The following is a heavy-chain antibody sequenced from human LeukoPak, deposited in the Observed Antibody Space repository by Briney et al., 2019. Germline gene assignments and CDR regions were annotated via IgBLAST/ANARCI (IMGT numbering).Heavy chain of an antibody. Sequence: PGGSLRLSCAASGFTFSSYAMSWVRQAPGKGLEWVSAISGSGGSTYYADSVKGRFTIPRDNSKNTLYLQMNSLRAEDTAVYYCAKYAPYYYGSGSFSDYYYYGMDVWGQGTTVTVSS. CDR2: ISGSGGST. CDR3: AKYAPYYYGSGSFSDYYYYGMDV. CDR1: GFTFSSYA. V-gene: IGHV3-23*01. J-gene: IGHJ6*02. D-gene: IGHD3-10*01.